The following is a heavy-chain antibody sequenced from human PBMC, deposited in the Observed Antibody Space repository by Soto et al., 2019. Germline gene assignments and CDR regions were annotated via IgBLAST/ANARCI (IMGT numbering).Heavy chain of an antibody. V-gene: IGHV1-18*04. CDR1: GYTFTDYG. J-gene: IGHJ4*02. D-gene: IGHD2-8*02. Sequence: QVQLVQSGGEVKKPGASVMVSCKASGYTFTDYGLNWVRQAPGQGLEWMGWISPYNGNTNFAQKFQDKVVLTTDTSRNTAYMEVTSLRSDDTAMYYCARDQRVTVRLVAPLGTFDYCGQGTLVSVSS. CDR2: ISPYNGNT. CDR3: ARDQRVTVRLVAPLGTFDY.